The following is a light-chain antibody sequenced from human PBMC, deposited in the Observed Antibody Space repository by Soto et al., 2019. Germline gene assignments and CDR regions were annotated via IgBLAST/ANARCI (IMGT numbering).Light chain of an antibody. J-gene: IGLJ2*01. V-gene: IGLV2-14*01. Sequence: QSVLAQPASVSGSPGQSITISCTGTSSDVGAYNYVSWYHQHHPGKAPELIIYDVTDRPSGVSTRFSGSKSGNMASLTISGLQAEDEGDYYCSSYTTIKTVIFGGGTKVTVL. CDR2: DVT. CDR3: SSYTTIKTVI. CDR1: SSDVGAYNY.